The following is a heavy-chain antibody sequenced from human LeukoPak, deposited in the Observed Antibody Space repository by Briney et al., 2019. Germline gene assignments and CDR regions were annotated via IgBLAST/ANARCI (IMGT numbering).Heavy chain of an antibody. CDR3: TTDYDVLPLQD. CDR1: GFTFSSYA. Sequence: GGSLRLSCAASGFTFSSYAIHWVRQAPGKGLEWVGRIKSKTDGGTSDYAAPVKGRFTISRDDSKNTLYLQMNSLKTEDTAVYYCTTDYDVLPLQDWGQGTLVTVSS. V-gene: IGHV3-15*01. D-gene: IGHD3-9*01. CDR2: IKSKTDGGTS. J-gene: IGHJ4*02.